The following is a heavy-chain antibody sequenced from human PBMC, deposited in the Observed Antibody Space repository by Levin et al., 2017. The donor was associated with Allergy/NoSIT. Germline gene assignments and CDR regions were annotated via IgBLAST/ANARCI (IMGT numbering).Heavy chain of an antibody. J-gene: IGHJ4*02. V-gene: IGHV4-61*01. Sequence: GSLRLSCTVSGGSVRSGSYSWSWILQPPGKGLDWIGHIYYSGSTKYKSSLKSRVIISLDTSKNQFSLRVSSVTAADTAVYYCARIDGSYFDYWGQGTLVTVSS. CDR2: IYYSGST. CDR1: GGSVRSGSYS. CDR3: ARIDGSYFDY. D-gene: IGHD1-26*01.